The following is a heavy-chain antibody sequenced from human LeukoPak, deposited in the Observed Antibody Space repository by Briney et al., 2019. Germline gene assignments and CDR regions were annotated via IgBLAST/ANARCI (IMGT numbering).Heavy chain of an antibody. CDR1: GASITGSSYY. J-gene: IGHJ4*02. D-gene: IGHD6-13*01. V-gene: IGHV4-39*07. CDR3: ATNSSWFDY. Sequence: SETLSLTCTVSGASITGSSYYWGWIRQPPGKGLEWIGSIFYGGSTYYNPSFKSRVIISEDTSKNQFSLKLSSVTAADTAVYYCATNSSWFDYWGQGTLVTVSS. CDR2: IFYGGST.